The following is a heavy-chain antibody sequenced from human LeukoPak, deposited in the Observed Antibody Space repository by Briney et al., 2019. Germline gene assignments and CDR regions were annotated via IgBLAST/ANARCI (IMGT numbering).Heavy chain of an antibody. CDR1: GGSFSGYS. J-gene: IGHJ4*02. D-gene: IGHD6-13*01. CDR2: INHSGST. Sequence: PSETLSLTCAVYGGSFSGYSWSWIRQPPGKGLEWIGEINHSGSTNYNPSLKSRVTISVDTSKNQFSLKLSSVTAADTAVDYCARAGGVRAAAGIFDYWGQGTLVTVSS. V-gene: IGHV4-34*01. CDR3: ARAGGVRAAAGIFDY.